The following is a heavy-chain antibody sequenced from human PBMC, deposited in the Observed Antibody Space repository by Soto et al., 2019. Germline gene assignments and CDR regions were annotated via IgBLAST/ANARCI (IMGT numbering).Heavy chain of an antibody. CDR1: GFTVSSNY. J-gene: IGHJ3*02. Sequence: EVQLVESGGGLVQPGGSLRLSCAASGFTVSSNYMSWVRQAPGKGLEWVSVIYSGGSTYYADSVKGRFTISRDNSKNTLYLQMNSLRAEDTAVYYCARVRGFGEFPEAFDIWGQGTMVTVSS. V-gene: IGHV3-66*01. CDR2: IYSGGST. D-gene: IGHD3-10*01. CDR3: ARVRGFGEFPEAFDI.